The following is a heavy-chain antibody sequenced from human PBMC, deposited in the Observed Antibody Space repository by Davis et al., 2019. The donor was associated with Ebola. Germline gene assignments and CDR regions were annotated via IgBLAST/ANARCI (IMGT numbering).Heavy chain of an antibody. D-gene: IGHD3-3*02. V-gene: IGHV4-34*01. J-gene: IGHJ4*02. CDR1: GGSFSGYY. CDR3: ARLTLASVPDIVDH. Sequence: MPSETLSLTCAVYGGSFSGYYWSWIRQPPGKGLEWIGEINHSGSTNYNPSLKSRVTISVDTSKNQFSLKLSSVTAADTSVYYCARLTLASVPDIVDHWGQGSLVTVSP. CDR2: INHSGST.